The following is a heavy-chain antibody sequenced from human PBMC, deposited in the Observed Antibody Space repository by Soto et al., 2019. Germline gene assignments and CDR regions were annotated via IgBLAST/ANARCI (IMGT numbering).Heavy chain of an antibody. CDR2: IYYSGST. CDR3: ARENHGDYDY. J-gene: IGHJ4*02. CDR1: GGSISSYY. V-gene: IGHV4-59*01. D-gene: IGHD4-17*01. Sequence: PSETLSLTCTVSGGSISSYYWSWIRQPPGKGLEWIGYIYYSGSTNYNPSLKSRVTISVDTSKNQFSLKLSSVTAADTAVYYCARENHGDYDYWGQGTLVTVSS.